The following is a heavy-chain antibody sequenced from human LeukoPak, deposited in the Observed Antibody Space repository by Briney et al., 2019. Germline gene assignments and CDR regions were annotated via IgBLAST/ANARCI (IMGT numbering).Heavy chain of an antibody. CDR3: ARVVWWRCDD. CDR2: INQDGSQK. D-gene: IGHD2-21*01. V-gene: IGHV3-7*02. CDR1: EFTFSSYW. Sequence: GGSLILSCAASEFTFSSYWMSWVRQAPGKGLEWVATINQDGSQKYYVDSVKGRVSISRDNAKNSLFLQMNSLTAEDTAVYYCARVVWWRCDDWGQGNLVTVSS. J-gene: IGHJ4*02.